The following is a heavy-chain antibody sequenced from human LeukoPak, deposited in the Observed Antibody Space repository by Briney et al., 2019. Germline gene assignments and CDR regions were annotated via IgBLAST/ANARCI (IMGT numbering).Heavy chain of an antibody. D-gene: IGHD5-12*01. CDR3: ASLPRRYSPIGWSDP. CDR2: INPNSGGT. J-gene: IGHJ5*02. V-gene: IGHV1-2*02. Sequence: GASVKVSCKASGYTFTGYYMHWVRQAPGQGLEWMGWINPNSGGTNYAQKFQGRVTMTRDTSISTAYMELSRLRSDDTAVYYCASLPRRYSPIGWSDPWGQGTLVTVSS. CDR1: GYTFTGYY.